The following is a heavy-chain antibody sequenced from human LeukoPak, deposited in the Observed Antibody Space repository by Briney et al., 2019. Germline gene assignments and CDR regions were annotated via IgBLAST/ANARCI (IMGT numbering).Heavy chain of an antibody. Sequence: GGSLRLSCAASGFTFSSYWMSWVRQAPGKGLEWVANIKQDGSEKYYVDSVKGRFTISRDNAKNSLYLQMNSLRAEDTAVYYCARLNAYCGGDCYSGQGHQRDFFDYWGQGTLVTVSS. CDR3: ARLNAYCGGDCYSGQGHQRDFFDY. V-gene: IGHV3-7*01. CDR2: IKQDGSEK. D-gene: IGHD2-21*01. CDR1: GFTFSSYW. J-gene: IGHJ4*02.